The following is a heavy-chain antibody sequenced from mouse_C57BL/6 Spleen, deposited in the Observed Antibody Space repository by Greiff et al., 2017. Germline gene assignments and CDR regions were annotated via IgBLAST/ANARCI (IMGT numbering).Heavy chain of an antibody. CDR3: ARTATVVGGFDY. CDR1: GYTFTSYW. Sequence: QVQLQQPGAELVKPGASVKMSCKASGYTFTSYWITWVKQRPGQGLEWIGDIYPGSGSTNYNEKFKGKATLTVDKSSSTAYLQLSSLTSEDSAVYYCARTATVVGGFDYWGQGTTLTVSS. V-gene: IGHV1-55*01. J-gene: IGHJ2*01. CDR2: IYPGSGST. D-gene: IGHD1-1*01.